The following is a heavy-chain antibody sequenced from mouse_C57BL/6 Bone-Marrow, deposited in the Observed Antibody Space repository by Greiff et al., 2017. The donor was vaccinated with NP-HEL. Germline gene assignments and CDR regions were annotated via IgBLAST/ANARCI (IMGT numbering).Heavy chain of an antibody. CDR2: INPSNGAT. V-gene: IGHV1-53*01. CDR3: ARDSGYAFDY. Sequence: QVQLQQPGTELVKPGASVKLSCKASGYTFTSYWMYWVKQRPGQGLDWIGNINPSNGATNYNEKFKSKATLTVDKSSSTAYMQLSSLTSEDSAVDYCARDSGYAFDYGGQGTTPTVSA. D-gene: IGHD3-2*02. CDR1: GYTFTSYW. J-gene: IGHJ2*01.